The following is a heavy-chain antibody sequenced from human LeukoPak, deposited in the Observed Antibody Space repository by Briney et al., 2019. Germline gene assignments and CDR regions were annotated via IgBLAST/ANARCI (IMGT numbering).Heavy chain of an antibody. Sequence: ASVKVSCKASGYTFTSYGLTWVRQAPGQGLEWMGWISTYNGNTNYAQKFQGRVTMTTDTSTSTAYMELRSLRSDDTAVYYCARDPPYIRAVAGGGDYWGQGTLVTVSS. CDR3: ARDPPYIRAVAGGGDY. CDR2: ISTYNGNT. CDR1: GYTFTSYG. D-gene: IGHD6-19*01. J-gene: IGHJ4*02. V-gene: IGHV1-18*01.